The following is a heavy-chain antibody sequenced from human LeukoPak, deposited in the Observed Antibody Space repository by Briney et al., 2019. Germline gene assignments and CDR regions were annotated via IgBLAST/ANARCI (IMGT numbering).Heavy chain of an antibody. CDR2: IYYSGST. V-gene: IGHV4-59*12. J-gene: IGHJ5*02. Sequence: SETLSLTCTVSGGSISSYYWSWIRQPPGKGLEWIGYIYYSGSTNYNPSLKSRVTISVDTSKNQFSLKLSSVTAADTAVYYCARLYFRFDPWGQGTLVTVSS. CDR1: GGSISSYY. CDR3: ARLYFRFDP. D-gene: IGHD2-21*01.